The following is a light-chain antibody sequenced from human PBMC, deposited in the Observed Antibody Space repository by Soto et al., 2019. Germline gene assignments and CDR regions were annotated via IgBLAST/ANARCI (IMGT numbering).Light chain of an antibody. CDR3: QQYGSSPPWT. Sequence: KVLTQSPGTLSLSPGERATLSCRASQSVSSSYLAWYQQKPGQAPRLLIYGASSRATGIPDRFSGSGSGTDFTLTISRLEPEDFAVYYCQQYGSSPPWTFGQGTKVDI. CDR2: GAS. CDR1: QSVSSSY. V-gene: IGKV3-20*01. J-gene: IGKJ1*01.